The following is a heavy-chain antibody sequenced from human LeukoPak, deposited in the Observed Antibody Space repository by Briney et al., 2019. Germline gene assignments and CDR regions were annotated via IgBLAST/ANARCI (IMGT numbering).Heavy chain of an antibody. Sequence: GGSLRLSCAASGFTFSSYWMHWVRQVPGKGLVWVSRINSDGSSTSYADSVKGRFTISRDNAKNTLHVQMNSLRAEDTAVYYCSTGSGHAFDIWGRGTMDTVSS. CDR3: STGSGHAFDI. D-gene: IGHD3-10*01. J-gene: IGHJ3*02. CDR1: GFTFSSYW. V-gene: IGHV3-74*01. CDR2: INSDGSST.